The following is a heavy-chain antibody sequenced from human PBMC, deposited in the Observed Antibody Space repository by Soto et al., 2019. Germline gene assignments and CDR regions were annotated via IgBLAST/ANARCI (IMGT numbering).Heavy chain of an antibody. J-gene: IGHJ4*02. V-gene: IGHV3-23*01. CDR1: GFTFSSYA. Sequence: EVQLLESGGGLVQPGESLRLSCAASGFTFSSYAMSWVRQAPGKGLEWVSVISGSDDSTYYADSVKGRFTISRDNSKNTLYLKMNSLRAEDTAVYYRAIRSSSSTFDYWGQGTLVTVSS. D-gene: IGHD6-6*01. CDR2: ISGSDDST. CDR3: AIRSSSSTFDY.